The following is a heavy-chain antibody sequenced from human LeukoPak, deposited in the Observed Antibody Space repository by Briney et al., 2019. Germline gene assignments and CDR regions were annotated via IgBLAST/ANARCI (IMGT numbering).Heavy chain of an antibody. CDR2: ISTSGGRT. V-gene: IGHV3-23*01. CDR3: AKDPTDFDSSGQTYFDY. J-gene: IGHJ4*02. D-gene: IGHD3-22*01. CDR1: GFSFNIHG. Sequence: PGGTLKLSCAASGFSFNIHGMNWVRQTPGKGLEWVSAISTSGGRTFYADSVKGRFTISRDNSKNTLYLQMNSLKAEDTAIYYCAKDPTDFDSSGQTYFDYWGQGTLVTVSS.